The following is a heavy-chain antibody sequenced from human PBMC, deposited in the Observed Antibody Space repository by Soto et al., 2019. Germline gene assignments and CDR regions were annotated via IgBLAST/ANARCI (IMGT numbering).Heavy chain of an antibody. V-gene: IGHV3-49*03. Sequence: GGSLRLSCTVSGFTFADYAMSWFRQAPGKGLEWVGFIRSKAYGGTTEYAASVKGRFSISRDDSKSIAYLQMNSLKTEDTAVYYCTRGRVDTAMADLFDYWGQGTLVTVS. D-gene: IGHD5-18*01. CDR2: IRSKAYGGTT. J-gene: IGHJ4*02. CDR1: GFTFADYA. CDR3: TRGRVDTAMADLFDY.